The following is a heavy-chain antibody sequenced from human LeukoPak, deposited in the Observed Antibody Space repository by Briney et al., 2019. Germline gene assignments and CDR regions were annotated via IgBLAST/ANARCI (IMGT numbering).Heavy chain of an antibody. CDR2: IRRGSNGYTT. J-gene: IGHJ3*02. Sequence: GGSLRLSCAASGFTFSSYWMSWVRQAPGKGLEWVARIRRGSNGYTTEYAASVRGRFIISRDDSKNSLHLHMSSLKTEDTAVYYCTRDGGDSLYTAFDIWGQGTMVTVS. D-gene: IGHD3-16*01. CDR3: TRDGGDSLYTAFDI. CDR1: GFTFSSYW. V-gene: IGHV3-72*01.